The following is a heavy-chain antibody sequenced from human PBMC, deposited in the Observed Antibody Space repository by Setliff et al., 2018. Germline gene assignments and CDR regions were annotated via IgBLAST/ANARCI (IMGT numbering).Heavy chain of an antibody. Sequence: GGSLRLSCAASGFTYSDYYMPWIRKDTGKGMEWVSYISRGGNTIYYADSVKGRFTISRDNARDSLFLHMSSLRAEDTAVYYCAREVVGAPSTFDILGQGTMVTVSS. V-gene: IGHV3-11*04. CDR3: AREVVGAPSTFDI. CDR1: GFTYSDYY. CDR2: ISRGGNTI. J-gene: IGHJ3*02. D-gene: IGHD1-26*01.